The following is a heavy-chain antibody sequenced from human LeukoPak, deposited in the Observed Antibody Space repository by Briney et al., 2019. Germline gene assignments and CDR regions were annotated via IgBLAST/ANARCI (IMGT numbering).Heavy chain of an antibody. J-gene: IGHJ5*02. CDR2: IYYSGST. Sequence: SETLSLTCTVSGGSISSGGYYWSWIRQHPGKGLESIGYIYYSGSTYYNPSLKSRVTISVDTSKDQFSLKLSSVTAADTAVYYCARGPPGYSSSWYWFDPWGQGTLVTVSS. CDR3: ARGPPGYSSSWYWFDP. CDR1: GGSISSGGYY. V-gene: IGHV4-31*03. D-gene: IGHD6-13*01.